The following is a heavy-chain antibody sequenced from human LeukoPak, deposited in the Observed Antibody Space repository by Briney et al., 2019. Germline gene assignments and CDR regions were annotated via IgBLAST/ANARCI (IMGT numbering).Heavy chain of an antibody. CDR1: GGSISSYY. J-gene: IGHJ4*02. CDR3: ARGPGATDIDY. Sequence: SETLSLTCTVSGGSISSYYWSWIRQPPGKGLEWIGYIYYSGSTNYNPSLKSRVTISVDTSKNQFSLKLSSVTAVDTAVYYCARGPGATDIDYWGQGTLVTVSS. CDR2: IYYSGST. V-gene: IGHV4-59*01. D-gene: IGHD1-26*01.